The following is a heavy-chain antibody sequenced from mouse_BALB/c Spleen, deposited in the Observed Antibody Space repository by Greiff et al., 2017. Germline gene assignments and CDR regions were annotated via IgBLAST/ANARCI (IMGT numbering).Heavy chain of an antibody. D-gene: IGHD2-14*01. CDR3: ARDRYDVRFAY. V-gene: IGHV2-9*02. J-gene: IGHJ3*01. CDR2: IWAGGST. CDR1: GFSLTSYG. Sequence: VQLQQSGPGLVAPSQSLSITCTVSGFSLTSYGVHWVRQPPGKGLEWLGVIWAGGSTNYNSALMSRLSISKDNSKSQVFLKMNSLQTDDTAMYYCARDRYDVRFAYWGQGTLVTVSA.